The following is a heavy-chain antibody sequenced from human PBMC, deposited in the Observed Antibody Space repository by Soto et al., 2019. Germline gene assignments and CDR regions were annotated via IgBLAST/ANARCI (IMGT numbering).Heavy chain of an antibody. CDR1: GGSFSGYY. J-gene: IGHJ6*03. D-gene: IGHD6-13*01. V-gene: IGHV4-34*01. CDR2: INHSGST. Sequence: QVQLQQWGAGLLKPSETLSLTCAVYGGSFSGYYWSWIRQPPGKGLEWIGEINHSGSTNYNPSLKSRVTISVDTSKNQLSLKLSSVTAADTAVYYCAVGGIAGDYYYYMDVWGKGTTVTVSS. CDR3: AVGGIAGDYYYYMDV.